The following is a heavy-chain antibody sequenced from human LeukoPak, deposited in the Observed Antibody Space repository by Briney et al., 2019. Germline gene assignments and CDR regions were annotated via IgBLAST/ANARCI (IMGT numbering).Heavy chain of an antibody. V-gene: IGHV4-34*01. CDR2: INHSGST. CDR3: ARIAAAGTI. D-gene: IGHD6-13*01. J-gene: IGHJ4*02. CDR1: GYSFSPYW. Sequence: PGGSLRLSCVASGYSFSPYWMSWIRQPPGKGLEWIGEINHSGSTNYNPSLKSRVTISVDTSKNQFSLKLSSVTAADTAVYYCARIAAAGTIWGQGTLVTVSS.